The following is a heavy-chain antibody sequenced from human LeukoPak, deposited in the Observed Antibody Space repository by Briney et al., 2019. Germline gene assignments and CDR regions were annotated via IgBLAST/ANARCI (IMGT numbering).Heavy chain of an antibody. V-gene: IGHV4-38-2*02. CDR3: AKDRGYWSPDWYFDL. CDR2: FYHSGTT. J-gene: IGHJ2*01. D-gene: IGHD2-8*02. CDR1: DYSISSAYF. Sequence: PSETVSLTCAVSDYSISSAYFWGWIRQPPGKGLEWIGSFYHSGTTYYNPSLKSRVTISVDTSKNQFSLKLSSVTAADTAVYYCAKDRGYWSPDWYFDLWGRGTLVTVSS.